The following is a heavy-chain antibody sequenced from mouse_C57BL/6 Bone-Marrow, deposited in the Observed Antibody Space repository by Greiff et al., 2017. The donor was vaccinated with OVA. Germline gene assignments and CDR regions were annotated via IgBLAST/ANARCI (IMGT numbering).Heavy chain of an antibody. CDR2: ITYSGST. Sequence: DVTLVESGPSLVKPSQTLSLTCSVTGDSITSGYWNWIRKFPGNKLEFMGYITYSGSTYYNPSLKSRISVTRDPSKNQFYLHLNSVTTEDTATYYCARGGHVVDFFDYWGQGTTLTVSS. D-gene: IGHD1-1*01. CDR3: ARGGHVVDFFDY. J-gene: IGHJ2*01. V-gene: IGHV3-8*02. CDR1: GDSITSGY.